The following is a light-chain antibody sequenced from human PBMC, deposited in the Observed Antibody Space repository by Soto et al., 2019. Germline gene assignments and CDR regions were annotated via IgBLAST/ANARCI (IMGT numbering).Light chain of an antibody. J-gene: IGKJ1*01. CDR2: DAS. Sequence: EIVLTQSPATLSLSPGERATLSRRASQSVSSYLAWYQQKPGQAPRLLIYDASNRATGIPARFSGSGSGTDFTLTISSLEPEDFAVYYCQQRSNWKTFIPGTKVEIK. V-gene: IGKV3-11*01. CDR1: QSVSSY. CDR3: QQRSNWKT.